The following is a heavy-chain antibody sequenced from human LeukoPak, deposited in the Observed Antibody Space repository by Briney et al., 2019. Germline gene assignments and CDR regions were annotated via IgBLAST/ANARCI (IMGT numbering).Heavy chain of an antibody. CDR1: GGSFSGYY. Sequence: SETLSLTCAFYGGSFSGYYWSWIRQPPGKGLEWIGEINHSGSTNYNPSLKSRVTISVDTSKNQFSLKLSSVTAADTAVYYCARGAWFDPWGQGTLVTVSS. J-gene: IGHJ5*02. V-gene: IGHV4-34*01. CDR3: ARGAWFDP. CDR2: INHSGST.